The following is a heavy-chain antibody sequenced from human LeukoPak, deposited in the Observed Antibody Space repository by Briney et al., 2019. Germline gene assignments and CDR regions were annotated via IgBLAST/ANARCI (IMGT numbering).Heavy chain of an antibody. CDR1: GFTLSSYW. V-gene: IGHV3-74*01. CDR2: INGDGRST. CDR3: ATSVVGVFDY. J-gene: IGHJ4*02. D-gene: IGHD2-15*01. Sequence: PGGALRLSCAASGFTLSSYWMHWVRQVPGKGLVWVSRINGDGRSTNYADSVKGRFTISRDNAKNTLYLQMTSLRSEDTAVYYCATSVVGVFDYWGQGTLVSVS.